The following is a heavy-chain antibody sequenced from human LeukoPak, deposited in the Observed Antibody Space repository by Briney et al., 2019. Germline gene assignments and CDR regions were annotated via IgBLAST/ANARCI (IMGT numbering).Heavy chain of an antibody. CDR3: ARTSGFFDGGGSFHENPYFFDS. V-gene: IGHV4-34*01. J-gene: IGHJ4*02. CDR1: GGSYSGYF. D-gene: IGHD3-22*01. CDR2: INHIGRT. Sequence: SETLSLTCAVYGGSYSGYFWTWIRQPPGRGLEWIVDINHIGRTNDNPSLKSRVSTSVNTSSNQFSLTLTSVTAADTAVYYCARTSGFFDGGGSFHENPYFFDSWGQGTLVTVSS.